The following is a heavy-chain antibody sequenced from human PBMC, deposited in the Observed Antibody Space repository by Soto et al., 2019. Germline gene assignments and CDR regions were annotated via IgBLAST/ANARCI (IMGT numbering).Heavy chain of an antibody. CDR1: GGSISTYY. J-gene: IGHJ6*02. Sequence: SETLSLTCTVSGGSISTYYWSWIRQPPGKGLEWIGYIYYSGSTNYNPSLKSRVTISVDTSKNQFSLRLSSVTAADTAVYYCARSDILAGLGYYGMDVWGQGTTVTV. CDR3: ARSDILAGLGYYGMDV. CDR2: IYYSGST. V-gene: IGHV4-59*08. D-gene: IGHD3-9*01.